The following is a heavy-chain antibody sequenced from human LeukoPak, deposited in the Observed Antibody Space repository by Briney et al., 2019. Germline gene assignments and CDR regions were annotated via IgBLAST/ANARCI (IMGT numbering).Heavy chain of an antibody. V-gene: IGHV3-23*01. CDR3: AKADSSPGLFQH. CDR1: GFAFSSYA. CDR2: ISGSGDST. D-gene: IGHD6-13*01. Sequence: GGSLRLSCAASGFAFSSYAMSWVRQAPGKGLEWVSAISGSGDSTYYADSVKGRFTISRDNSKNTLYLQMNSLRAEDTAVYYCAKADSSPGLFQHWGQGTLVTVSS. J-gene: IGHJ1*01.